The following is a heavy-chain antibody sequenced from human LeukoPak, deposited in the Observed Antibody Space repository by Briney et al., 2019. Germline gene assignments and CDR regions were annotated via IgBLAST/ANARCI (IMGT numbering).Heavy chain of an antibody. Sequence: PGGSLRLSCAASGFTFSSYAMSWVRQAPGNGLEWVSAISGSGGSTYYADSVKGRFTISRDNSVNTLYLQMNSLRAEDTAVYYCAKGRSSSWYRVGYDYWGQGTLVTVSS. CDR1: GFTFSSYA. CDR3: AKGRSSSWYRVGYDY. D-gene: IGHD6-13*01. J-gene: IGHJ4*02. CDR2: ISGSGGST. V-gene: IGHV3-23*01.